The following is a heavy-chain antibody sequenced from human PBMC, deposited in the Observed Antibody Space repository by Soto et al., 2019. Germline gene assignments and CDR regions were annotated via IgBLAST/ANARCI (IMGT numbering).Heavy chain of an antibody. J-gene: IGHJ4*02. CDR2: IYYSGST. D-gene: IGHD3-9*01. Sequence: SETLSLTCTVSGGSISSYYWSWIRQPPGKGLEWIGYIYYSGSTNYNPSLKSRVTISVDTSKNQFSLKLSSVTAADTAVYYCARHSNFDWRYYFDYWGQGTLVTVSS. CDR1: GGSISSYY. CDR3: ARHSNFDWRYYFDY. V-gene: IGHV4-59*08.